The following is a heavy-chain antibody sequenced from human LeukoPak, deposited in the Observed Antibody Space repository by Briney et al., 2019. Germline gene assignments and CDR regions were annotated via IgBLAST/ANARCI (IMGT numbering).Heavy chain of an antibody. V-gene: IGHV3-7*01. Sequence: SGGSLRLSCAASGFAFSTYWMTWVRQAPGKGLEWVANINLDGTEEHYVDSSLKGRFTISRDNAKNSLYLQMTSLRVEDTAVYYRASGRHDFLHWGQGTLVTVSS. J-gene: IGHJ4*02. D-gene: IGHD3/OR15-3a*01. CDR3: ASGRHDFLH. CDR2: INLDGTEE. CDR1: GFAFSTYW.